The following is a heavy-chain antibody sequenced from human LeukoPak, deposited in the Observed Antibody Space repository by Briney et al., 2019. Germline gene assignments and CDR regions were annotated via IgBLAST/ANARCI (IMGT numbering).Heavy chain of an antibody. CDR2: IYHSGST. J-gene: IGHJ4*02. Sequence: PSETLSLTCAVSGYSISSGYYLGWIRPPPGNGLEWIGSIYHSGSTYYNPSLKSRVTISVDTSKNQFSLKLSSVTAADTAVYYCATQLTGLALRRSLVYWGQGTLVTVSS. CDR1: GYSISSGYY. V-gene: IGHV4-38-2*01. D-gene: IGHD1-7*01. CDR3: ATQLTGLALRRSLVY.